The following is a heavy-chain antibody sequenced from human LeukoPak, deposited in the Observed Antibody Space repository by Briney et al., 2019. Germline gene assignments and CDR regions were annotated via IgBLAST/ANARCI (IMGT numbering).Heavy chain of an antibody. CDR2: INHSGST. Sequence: PSETLSLTCAVYGGSFSGYYWSWSRQPPGKGLEWIGEINHSGSTNYNPSLKSRVTISVDTSKNQFSLKLSSVTAADTAVYYCARGLPMIVVRWGAIDYWGQGTLVTVSS. J-gene: IGHJ4*02. V-gene: IGHV4-34*01. CDR3: ARGLPMIVVRWGAIDY. CDR1: GGSFSGYY. D-gene: IGHD3-22*01.